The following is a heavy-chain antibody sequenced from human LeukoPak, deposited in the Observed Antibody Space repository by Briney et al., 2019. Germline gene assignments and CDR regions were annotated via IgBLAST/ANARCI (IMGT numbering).Heavy chain of an antibody. CDR1: GYSFTDYD. CDR2: VNPTSGNA. CDR3: ARETRGYYYLDV. J-gene: IGHJ6*03. Sequence: ASVKVSCKASGYSFTDYDIDWVRQAPGQGLEWMGWVNPTSGNAAYGQKFQGGVTLTRDTSIGTAYMEVSGLTSEDTAVYYCARETRGYYYLDVWGAGTTVTVSS. V-gene: IGHV1-8*01.